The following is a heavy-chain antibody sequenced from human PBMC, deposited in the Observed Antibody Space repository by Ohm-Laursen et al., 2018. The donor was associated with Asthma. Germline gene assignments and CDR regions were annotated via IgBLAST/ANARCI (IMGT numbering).Heavy chain of an antibody. D-gene: IGHD4-17*01. CDR2: IYYSGST. Sequence: GTLSLTCTVSGGSISSYYWSWIRQPPGKGLEWIGYIYYSGSTNYNPSLKSRVTISVDTSKNQFSLKLSSVTAADTAVYYCARGQDYGDLTWFDPWGQGTLVTVSS. CDR1: GGSISSYY. J-gene: IGHJ5*02. CDR3: ARGQDYGDLTWFDP. V-gene: IGHV4-59*01.